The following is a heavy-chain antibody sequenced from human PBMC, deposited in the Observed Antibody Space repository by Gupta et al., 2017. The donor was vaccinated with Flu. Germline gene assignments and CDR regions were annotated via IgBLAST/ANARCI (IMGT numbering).Heavy chain of an antibody. CDR2: IIPIFGTA. Sequence: WMGGIIPIFGTANYAQKFQGRVTITADKSTSTAYMELSSLRSEDTAVYYCARDTKDYYDSSGYYGGYYGMDVWGQGTTVTVSS. CDR3: ARDTKDYYDSSGYYGGYYGMDV. J-gene: IGHJ6*02. V-gene: IGHV1-69*06. D-gene: IGHD3-22*01.